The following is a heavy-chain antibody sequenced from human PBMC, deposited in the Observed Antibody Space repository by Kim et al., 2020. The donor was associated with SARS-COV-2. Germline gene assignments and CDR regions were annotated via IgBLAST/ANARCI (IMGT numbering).Heavy chain of an antibody. CDR3: ARDLEYGGSEDY. V-gene: IGHV3-33*01. CDR2: IWYDGSNK. J-gene: IGHJ4*02. CDR1: GFTFSSYG. Sequence: GGSLRLSCAASGFTFSSYGMHWVRQAPGKGLEWVAVIWYDGSNKYYADSVKGRFTISRDNSKNTLYLQMNSLRAEDTAVYYCARDLEYGGSEDYWGQGTLVTVSS. D-gene: IGHD3-16*01.